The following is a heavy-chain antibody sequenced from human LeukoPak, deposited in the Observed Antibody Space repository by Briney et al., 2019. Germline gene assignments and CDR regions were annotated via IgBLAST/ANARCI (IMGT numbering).Heavy chain of an antibody. V-gene: IGHV2-26*01. CDR1: GFSLSNARMG. CDR2: ILSNDEK. CDR3: ARGYYDFWSGRRNFDY. D-gene: IGHD3-3*01. Sequence: SGPVLVKPTETLTLTCTVSGFSLSNARMGVSWIRQPPGKALEWLAHILSNDEKPYSTSLKSRLTISKDTAKSQVVLTMTNMDPVDTATYYCARGYYDFWSGRRNFDYWGQGTLVTVSS. J-gene: IGHJ4*02.